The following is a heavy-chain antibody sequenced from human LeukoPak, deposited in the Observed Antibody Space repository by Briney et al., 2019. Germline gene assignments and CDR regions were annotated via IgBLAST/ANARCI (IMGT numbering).Heavy chain of an antibody. V-gene: IGHV3-74*01. Sequence: GGSLRLSCAASGFTISGYWMHWVRQAPGKGLVWVSRISGDGSITAYADSVKGRFTISRDNAKNTLYLQMNSLRAEDTAVYYCARGRAGNYYNHNDYWGQGTLVTVSS. D-gene: IGHD3-10*01. CDR2: ISGDGSIT. CDR3: ARGRAGNYYNHNDY. J-gene: IGHJ4*01. CDR1: GFTISGYW.